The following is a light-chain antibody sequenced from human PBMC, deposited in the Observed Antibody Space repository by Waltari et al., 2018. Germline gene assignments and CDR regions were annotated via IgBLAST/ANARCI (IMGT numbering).Light chain of an antibody. CDR1: ALPKKY. CDR2: DDN. CDR3: YSTDSSGYERV. J-gene: IGLJ3*02. Sequence: SYELTQPPSVSVSPGQTARIPCSGDALPKKYAFWYQQKSAQAPVLVIYDDNKRPSGIPEGFSASSSGTMATLTITGAQEEDEGDYYCYSTDSSGYERVFGGGTKLTV. V-gene: IGLV3-10*01.